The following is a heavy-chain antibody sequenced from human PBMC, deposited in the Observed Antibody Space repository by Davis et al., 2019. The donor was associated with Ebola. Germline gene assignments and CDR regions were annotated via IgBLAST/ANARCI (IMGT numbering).Heavy chain of an antibody. CDR3: AGLYCTGGVCYYGMDV. CDR2: LYYSGST. Sequence: SETLSLTCTVSGGSISSYYWSWIRQPPGKGLEWIGYLYYSGSTNYNPSLKSRVTISVDTSKNQFSLKLSSVTAADTAVYYCAGLYCTGGVCYYGMDVWGQGTTVTVSS. CDR1: GGSISSYY. D-gene: IGHD2-8*02. V-gene: IGHV4-59*01. J-gene: IGHJ6*02.